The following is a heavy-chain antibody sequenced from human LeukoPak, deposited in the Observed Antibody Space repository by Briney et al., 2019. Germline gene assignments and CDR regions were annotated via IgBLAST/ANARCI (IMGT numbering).Heavy chain of an antibody. V-gene: IGHV1-69*05. Sequence: SVKVSCKASGGTFSSYAISWVRQAPGQGLEWMGGIIPIFGTANYAQKFQGRVTITTDESTSTAYMELSSLRSEDTAVYYCARDRHIAAAVYYYYMDVCGKGTPVTVSS. CDR3: ARDRHIAAAVYYYYMDV. CDR1: GGTFSSYA. CDR2: IIPIFGTA. J-gene: IGHJ6*03. D-gene: IGHD6-13*01.